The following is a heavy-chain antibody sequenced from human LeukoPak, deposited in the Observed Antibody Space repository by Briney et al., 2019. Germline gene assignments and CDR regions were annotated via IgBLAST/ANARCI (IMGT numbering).Heavy chain of an antibody. CDR3: VKDRTGDSGTFDI. CDR1: GFTFGEFT. D-gene: IGHD4-17*01. V-gene: IGHV3-43D*03. CDR2: LSWDGDSS. J-gene: IGHJ3*02. Sequence: PGGSLRLSCEASGFTFGEFTMHWVRQPPGKGLEWVSLLSWDGDSSYYADSVKVRFTISRDNSKNSLYLQLNSLRVEDTALYYCVKDRTGDSGTFDIWGQGTLVTVSS.